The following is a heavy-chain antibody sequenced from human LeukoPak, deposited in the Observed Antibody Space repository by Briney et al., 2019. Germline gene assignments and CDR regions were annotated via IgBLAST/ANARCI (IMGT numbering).Heavy chain of an antibody. CDR3: ARDVGATPGYFDY. J-gene: IGHJ4*02. CDR2: INHSGST. Sequence: SETLSLTCAVYGGSFSRYYWSWICQPPGKGLEWIGEINHSGSTNYNPSLKSRVTISVDTSKNQFSLRLSSVTAADTAVYYCARDVGATPGYFDYWGQGTLVTVSS. CDR1: GGSFSRYY. D-gene: IGHD1-26*01. V-gene: IGHV4-34*01.